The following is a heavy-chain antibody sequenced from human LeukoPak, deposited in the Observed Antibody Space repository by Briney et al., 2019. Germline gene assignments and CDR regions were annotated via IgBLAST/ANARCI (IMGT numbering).Heavy chain of an antibody. V-gene: IGHV4-34*01. CDR2: INHSGST. CDR3: ARGPTHDY. J-gene: IGHJ4*02. CDR1: GVSFSGYY. Sequence: SETLSLTCVVYGVSFSGYYWSWIRQPPGKGLEWIGEINHSGSTNYNPSLKSRVTISVDTSKNQFSLKLRSVTAADTAVYYCARGPTHDYWGQGTLVTVSS.